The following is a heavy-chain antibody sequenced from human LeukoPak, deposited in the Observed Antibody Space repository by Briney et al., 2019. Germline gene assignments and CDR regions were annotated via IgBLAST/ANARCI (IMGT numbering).Heavy chain of an antibody. CDR3: ASRTYCSSTSCYTF. D-gene: IGHD2-2*02. J-gene: IGHJ4*02. V-gene: IGHV3-11*04. CDR2: ISSSGSTI. Sequence: GGSLRLSCAASGFTFSDYYMSWIRQAPGKGLEWVSYISSSGSTIYYADSVKGRFTISRDNAKNSLYLQMNSLRAEDTAVYYCASRTYCSSTSCYTFWGQGTLVTVSS. CDR1: GFTFSDYY.